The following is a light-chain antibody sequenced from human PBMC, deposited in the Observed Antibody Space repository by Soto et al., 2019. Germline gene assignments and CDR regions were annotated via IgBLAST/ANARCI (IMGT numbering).Light chain of an antibody. Sequence: QSVLTQPASVSGSPGQSITISCSGTRSDVGGYNYVSWYQQHPGRAPQLMIFEVSNRPSGVSNRFSGSKSGNTASLTISGLQAADEADYYCSSYSSTSTLVVFGTGTKVTVL. CDR2: EVS. V-gene: IGLV2-14*01. CDR3: SSYSSTSTLVV. CDR1: RSDVGGYNY. J-gene: IGLJ1*01.